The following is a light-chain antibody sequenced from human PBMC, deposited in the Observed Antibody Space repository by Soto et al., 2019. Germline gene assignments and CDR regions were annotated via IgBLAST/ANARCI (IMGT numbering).Light chain of an antibody. CDR2: DAS. CDR3: QQRSNWRVYT. V-gene: IGKV3-11*01. CDR1: QSVSSY. Sequence: EIVLTQSPATLSLSPGERVTLSCRASQSVSSYLAWYQQKPGQAPRLLIYDASNRAAGIPARFSGSGSGTDFTLTISSLEPEDFAVYYCQQRSNWRVYTFGQGTKLEIK. J-gene: IGKJ2*01.